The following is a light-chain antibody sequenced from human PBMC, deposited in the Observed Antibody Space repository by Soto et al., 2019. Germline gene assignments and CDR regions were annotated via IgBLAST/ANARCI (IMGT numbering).Light chain of an antibody. CDR1: SSDVGGYNY. J-gene: IGLJ3*02. V-gene: IGLV2-14*01. Sequence: QSALTQPASVSGSPGQSITISCTGTSSDVGGYNYVSWYQQHPGKAPKLMIYDVTNRASGVSNRFSGSKSGNTASLTISGLQAEYEADYYCSSYTSSSTPLVFGGGTKVTVL. CDR3: SSYTSSSTPLV. CDR2: DVT.